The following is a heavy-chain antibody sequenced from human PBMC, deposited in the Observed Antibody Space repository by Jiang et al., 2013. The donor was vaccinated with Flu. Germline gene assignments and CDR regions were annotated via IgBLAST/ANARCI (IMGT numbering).Heavy chain of an antibody. V-gene: IGHV1-2*06. CDR3: ARGRGYGDYAYAIDY. J-gene: IGHJ4*02. Sequence: KKPGASVKVSCKASGYIFTGFYMHWVRQAPGQGLEWVGRVHPNSGDTKCAQKFQGRVTMTRDTSISTAYMELSRLRSDDTAVYYCARGRGYGDYAYAIDYWGQGTLVTVSS. D-gene: IGHD4-17*01. CDR1: GYIFTGFY. CDR2: VHPNSGDT.